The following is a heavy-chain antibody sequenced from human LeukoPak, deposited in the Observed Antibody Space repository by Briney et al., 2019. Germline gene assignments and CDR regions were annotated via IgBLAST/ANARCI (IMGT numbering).Heavy chain of an antibody. J-gene: IGHJ5*02. D-gene: IGHD3-9*01. CDR2: IIPIFGTA. V-gene: IGHV1-69*13. CDR1: GGTFSSYA. Sequence: SVKVSCKASGGTFSSYAISWVRQAPGQGLEWMGGIIPIFGTANYAQKFQGRVTITADESTSTAYMELSSLRSEDTAVYYCAREWWGYDVLTGDNWFDPWGQGTLVTVSS. CDR3: AREWWGYDVLTGDNWFDP.